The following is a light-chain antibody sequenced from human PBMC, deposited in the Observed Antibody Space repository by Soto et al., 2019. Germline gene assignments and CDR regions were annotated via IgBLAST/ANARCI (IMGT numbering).Light chain of an antibody. CDR1: QSVSSD. CDR2: GAS. Sequence: GMTQSLATLSVSPGERATLSCRASQSVSSDLAWYHQKPGQAPRLLIYGASTRATGIPARFSGSGSGTEFTLTINSLQSEDFAVYYCQQYNNWPRTFGQGTKVDI. V-gene: IGKV3-15*01. CDR3: QQYNNWPRT. J-gene: IGKJ1*01.